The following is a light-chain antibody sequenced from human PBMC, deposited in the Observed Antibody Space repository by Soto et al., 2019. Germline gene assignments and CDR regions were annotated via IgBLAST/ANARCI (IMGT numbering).Light chain of an antibody. CDR3: QKYNSALWT. V-gene: IGKV1-27*01. CDR2: AAS. CDR1: QGISNY. Sequence: DSQMTRSPASLCASVGDRVTITCLASQGISNYLAWYQQKPGKVPKLLIYAASTLQSGVPSRFSGSGSGTDFTLTISSLQPQDVATYYCQKYNSALWTFGQGTKVDIK. J-gene: IGKJ1*01.